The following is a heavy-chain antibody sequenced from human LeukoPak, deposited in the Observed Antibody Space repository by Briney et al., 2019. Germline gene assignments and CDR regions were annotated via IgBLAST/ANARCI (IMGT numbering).Heavy chain of an antibody. V-gene: IGHV3-64*04. CDR2: LSSNGRST. Sequence: PGGSLRLSCSASGFTFSSYAMHWVRQAPGKGLEYVSALSSNGRSTFYADSVKGRFTISRDNSRNTLFLQMNSLRAEDTAVYYCATGGEYYDRSGNGHDHWGQGTLVTVSS. J-gene: IGHJ4*02. CDR3: ATGGEYYDRSGNGHDH. CDR1: GFTFSSYA. D-gene: IGHD3-22*01.